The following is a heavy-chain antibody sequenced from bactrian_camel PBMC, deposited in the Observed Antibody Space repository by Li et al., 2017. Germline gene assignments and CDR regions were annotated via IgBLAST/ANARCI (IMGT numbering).Heavy chain of an antibody. J-gene: IGHJ4*01. Sequence: VQLVESGGGLVQPGGSLKLSCAASGFSFSGFYMSWVRQAPGKGLEWVSNIHSSGGDEYCADSVKGRFTISRDNTKNTVYLQMNSLKAEDTALYYCATDLIYDGGTWSEYNYWGQGTQVTVS. CDR2: IHSSGGDE. CDR3: ATDLIYDGGTWSEYNY. D-gene: IGHD2*01. CDR1: GFSFSGFY. V-gene: IGHV3-2*01.